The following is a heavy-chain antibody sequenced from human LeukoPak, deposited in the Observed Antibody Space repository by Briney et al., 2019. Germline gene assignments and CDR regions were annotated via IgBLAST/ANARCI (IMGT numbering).Heavy chain of an antibody. V-gene: IGHV3-30*04. CDR1: GFTFSSYS. D-gene: IGHD4-11*01. CDR2: ISYDGSNK. CDR3: ANGGFGDNNYALY. J-gene: IGHJ4*02. Sequence: GGSLRLSCAASGFTFSSYSMHWVRQAPGKGLEWLSVISYDGSNKYYADSVKGRFTISRDNSKNTLYLQMNRLRAEDTAAYYCANGGFGDNNYALYWGQGTLVTVSS.